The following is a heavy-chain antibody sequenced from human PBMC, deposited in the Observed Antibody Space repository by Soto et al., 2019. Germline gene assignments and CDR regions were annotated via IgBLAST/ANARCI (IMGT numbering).Heavy chain of an antibody. V-gene: IGHV3-30-3*01. J-gene: IGHJ4*02. CDR3: ASEGEGLRGSYYGGAGFDY. Sequence: QVQLVESGGGVVQPGRSLRLSCAASGFTFSSYAMHWVRQAPGKGLEWVAVISYDGSNKYYADSVKGRFTISRDNSKNTLYLQMNSLRAEDTAVYYCASEGEGLRGSYYGGAGFDYWGQGTLVTVSS. CDR1: GFTFSSYA. D-gene: IGHD1-26*01. CDR2: ISYDGSNK.